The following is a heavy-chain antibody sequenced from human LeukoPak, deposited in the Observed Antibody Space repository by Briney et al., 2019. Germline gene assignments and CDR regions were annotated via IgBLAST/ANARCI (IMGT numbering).Heavy chain of an antibody. Sequence: GGSLRLSCEGSGFTFGDYGVGWFRQAPGKGLQWVTSIRSNTYGGSTEYVPSVKGRFTISRDDSNSIAYLQMNSLKAEDTAIYYCARVSRGGITASWFDPWGQGTLVTVSS. D-gene: IGHD6-13*01. CDR2: IRSNTYGGST. V-gene: IGHV3-49*03. CDR3: ARVSRGGITASWFDP. CDR1: GFTFGDYG. J-gene: IGHJ5*02.